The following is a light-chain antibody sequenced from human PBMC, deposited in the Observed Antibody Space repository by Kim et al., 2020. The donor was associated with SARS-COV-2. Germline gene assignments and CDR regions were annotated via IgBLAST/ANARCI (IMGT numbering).Light chain of an antibody. CDR1: QGISKY. J-gene: IGKJ4*01. V-gene: IGKV1-27*01. Sequence: ASVGDRVTISCRASQGISKYLAWYQQKPGKVPKLLIYAASTLQCGVPSRFSGSGSGTDFTLTISSLQPEDVATYYCQKYKSASLTFGGGTKVDIK. CDR2: AAS. CDR3: QKYKSASLT.